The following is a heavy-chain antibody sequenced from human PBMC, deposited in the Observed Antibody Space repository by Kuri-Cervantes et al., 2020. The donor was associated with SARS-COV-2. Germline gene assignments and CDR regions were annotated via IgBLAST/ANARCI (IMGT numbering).Heavy chain of an antibody. V-gene: IGHV1-2*04. CDR3: ARRRIAVAGAEGAYFDY. J-gene: IGHJ4*02. CDR1: GYTFTGYY. D-gene: IGHD6-19*01. CDR2: INPNGGGT. Sequence: ASVKVSCKASGYTFTGYYMHWVRQAPGQGLEWMGWINPNGGGTNYAQKFQGWVTMTRDTSISTAYMELSSLRSEDTAVYYCARRRIAVAGAEGAYFDYWGQGTLVTVSS.